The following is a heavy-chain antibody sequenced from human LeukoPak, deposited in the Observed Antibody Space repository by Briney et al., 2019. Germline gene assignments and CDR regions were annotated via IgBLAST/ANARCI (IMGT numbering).Heavy chain of an antibody. V-gene: IGHV1-2*02. CDR1: GYTFTGYY. Sequence: ASVKVSCKASGYTFTGYYMHWVRQAPGQGLEWMGWINPNSGGTNYAQKFQGRVTMTRDTSISTAYMELSRLRSDDTAVYYCARSSSTDSYYYYYYMDVWGKGTTVTVSS. CDR3: ARSSSTDSYYYYYYMDV. J-gene: IGHJ6*03. CDR2: INPNSGGT. D-gene: IGHD2-2*01.